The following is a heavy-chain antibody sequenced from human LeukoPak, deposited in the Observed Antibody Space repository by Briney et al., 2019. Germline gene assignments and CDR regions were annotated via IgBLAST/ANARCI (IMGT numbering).Heavy chain of an antibody. CDR3: ATALGATNAFDI. CDR1: GFTFSSYS. CDR2: ISSSSSYI. Sequence: PGGSLRLSCAASGFTFSSYSMNWVRQAPGKGLEWVSSISSSSSYIYYADSVKGRFTISRDNAKNSPYLQMNSLRAEDTAVYYCATALGATNAFDIWGQGTMVTVSS. D-gene: IGHD1-26*01. J-gene: IGHJ3*02. V-gene: IGHV3-21*01.